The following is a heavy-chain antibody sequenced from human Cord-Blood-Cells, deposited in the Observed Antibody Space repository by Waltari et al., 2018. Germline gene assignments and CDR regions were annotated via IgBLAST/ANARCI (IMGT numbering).Heavy chain of an antibody. D-gene: IGHD3-16*01. CDR3: ARGQRGKNWFDP. CDR2: INHSGST. J-gene: IGHJ5*02. CDR1: GGYFSGDS. Sequence: QVQLQQWGAGLLKPSETLSLTCAVYGGYFSGDSWSWIRQPPGKGLEWIGEINHSGSTNYNPSLKSRVTISVDTSKNQFSLKLSSVTAADTAVYYCARGQRGKNWFDPWGQGTLVTVSS. V-gene: IGHV4-34*01.